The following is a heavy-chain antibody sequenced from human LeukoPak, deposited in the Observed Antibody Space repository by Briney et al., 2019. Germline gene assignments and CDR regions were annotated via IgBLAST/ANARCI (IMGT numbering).Heavy chain of an antibody. CDR2: IGGRRTYT. Sequence: GGSLRLSCAAFGFTFRSYPMTWVRQPPGKGLEWVSSIGGRRTYTYYADSVKGRFTISRDNAKNSLDLQMNNLRAEDTAVYYCARGDDYGDRNYLDSWGQGTLVTVSS. V-gene: IGHV3-21*06. D-gene: IGHD4-17*01. J-gene: IGHJ4*02. CDR3: ARGDDYGDRNYLDS. CDR1: GFTFRSYP.